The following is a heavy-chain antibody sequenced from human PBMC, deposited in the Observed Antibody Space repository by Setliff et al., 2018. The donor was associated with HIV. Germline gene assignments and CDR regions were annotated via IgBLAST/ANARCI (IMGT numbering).Heavy chain of an antibody. CDR3: ARVRYCSGGSCYGGEYWFDP. V-gene: IGHV1-46*01. J-gene: IGHJ5*02. CDR1: GYTFTSYD. Sequence: GASVKVSCKASGYTFTSYDINWVRQAPGQGLEWMGVIHPSGGSTSYAQRFQDRVTMTRDTSTSTVYMELSSLSSEDTAVYYCARVRYCSGGSCYGGEYWFDPWGQGTLVTVSS. CDR2: IHPSGGST. D-gene: IGHD2-15*01.